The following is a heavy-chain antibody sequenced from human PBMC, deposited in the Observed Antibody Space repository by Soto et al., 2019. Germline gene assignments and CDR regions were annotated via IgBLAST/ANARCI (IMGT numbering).Heavy chain of an antibody. D-gene: IGHD3-10*01. CDR1: GFTFSSYG. CDR3: ARDQRITMVRGVIITGYYYCGMDV. V-gene: IGHV3-33*01. Sequence: GGSLRLSCAASGFTFSSYGMHWVRQAPGKGLEWVAVIWYDGSNKYYADSVKGRFTISRDNSKNTLYLQMNSLRAEDTAVYYCARDQRITMVRGVIITGYYYCGMDVWGQGTTVTVSS. CDR2: IWYDGSNK. J-gene: IGHJ6*02.